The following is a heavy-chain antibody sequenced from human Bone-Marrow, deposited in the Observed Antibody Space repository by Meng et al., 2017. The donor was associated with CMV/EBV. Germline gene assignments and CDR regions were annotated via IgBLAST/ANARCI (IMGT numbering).Heavy chain of an antibody. D-gene: IGHD2-2*01. Sequence: GGSLRLSCAASGFTFSSYAMHWVRQAPGKGLEWVAVISYDGSNKYYADSVKGRFTISRDNAKNSLYLQMNGLRAEDTAVYYCARGEYCSSASCDYALHHYYGMDVWGQGTTVTVYS. J-gene: IGHJ6*02. CDR3: ARGEYCSSASCDYALHHYYGMDV. CDR2: ISYDGSNK. CDR1: GFTFSSYA. V-gene: IGHV3-30-3*01.